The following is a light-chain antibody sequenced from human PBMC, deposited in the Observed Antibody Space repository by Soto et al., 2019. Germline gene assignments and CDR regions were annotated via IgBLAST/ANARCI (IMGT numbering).Light chain of an antibody. J-gene: IGKJ5*01. V-gene: IGKV3-20*01. CDR2: RTF. CDR3: QQYDTSPPT. Sequence: EIVLTQSPGTLSLSPGERATLSCRASQTIASRYLAWYQHQPGQAPRLLIYRTFARAPGIPDRFSGGGSGTDFTLTISRLEREDFAVSYCQQYDTSPPTFGQGTRLYIK. CDR1: QTIASRY.